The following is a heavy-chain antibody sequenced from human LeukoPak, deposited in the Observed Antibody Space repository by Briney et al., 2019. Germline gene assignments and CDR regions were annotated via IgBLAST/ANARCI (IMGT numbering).Heavy chain of an antibody. D-gene: IGHD3-16*01. CDR3: ARADFFGGAFDI. Sequence: SETLSLTCAVYGGSFSGYSWSWIRQPPGKGLEWIGYIYHSGSTYYNPSLKSRVTISVDRSKNQFSLKLSSVTAADTAVYYCARADFFGGAFDIWGQGTMVTVSS. CDR1: GGSFSGYS. J-gene: IGHJ3*02. CDR2: IYHSGST. V-gene: IGHV4-30-2*01.